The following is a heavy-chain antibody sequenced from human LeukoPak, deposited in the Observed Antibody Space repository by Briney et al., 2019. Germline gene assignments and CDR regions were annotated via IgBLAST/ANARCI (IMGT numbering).Heavy chain of an antibody. CDR3: ARDLDDILTGYYLGGKAVKRGDAY. V-gene: IGHV1-18*01. D-gene: IGHD3-9*01. CDR1: GYTFTSYG. CDR2: ISAYNGNT. Sequence: ASVKVSCKASGYTFTSYGISWVRQAPGQGLEWMGWISAYNGNTNYAQKLQGRVTMTTDTSTSTAYMELRSLRSDDTAVYYCARDLDDILTGYYLGGKAVKRGDAYWGQGTLVTVSS. J-gene: IGHJ4*02.